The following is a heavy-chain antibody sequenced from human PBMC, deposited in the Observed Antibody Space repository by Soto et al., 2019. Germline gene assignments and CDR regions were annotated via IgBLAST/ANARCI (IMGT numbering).Heavy chain of an antibody. CDR1: GGSIFSDD. Sequence: SETLSLTCTLSGGSIFSDDWTWIRQPPGKGLEWIGYISRSGSSSFAPSLKGRVTFSPDTSKNQVSLKMTYITVGDTAVYLCARGYWFDPWGPGT. J-gene: IGHJ5*02. D-gene: IGHD2-2*01. CDR2: ISRSGSS. V-gene: IGHV4-59*01. CDR3: ARGYWFDP.